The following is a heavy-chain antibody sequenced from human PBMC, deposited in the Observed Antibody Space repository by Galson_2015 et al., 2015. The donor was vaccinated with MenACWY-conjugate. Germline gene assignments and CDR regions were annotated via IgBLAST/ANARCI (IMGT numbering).Heavy chain of an antibody. CDR2: IYSSGTT. CDR3: AKDLSRAPGATTTPDASDI. D-gene: IGHD1-14*01. CDR1: GGSISFHY. V-gene: IGHV4-59*11. J-gene: IGHJ3*02. Sequence: ETLSLTCSVSGGSISFHYWSWLRQPPGKGLEWIGYIYSSGTTNYNPSLKSRVTISIDTSKTQFSLRLNSVSAADTAVYYCAKDLSRAPGATTTPDASDIWGQGTMVTVSS.